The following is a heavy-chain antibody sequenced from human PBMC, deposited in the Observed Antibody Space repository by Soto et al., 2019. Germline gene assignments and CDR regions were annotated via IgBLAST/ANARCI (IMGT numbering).Heavy chain of an antibody. CDR1: GGSISSGDYY. CDR3: ARAPTGTGFDP. V-gene: IGHV4-30-4*01. J-gene: IGHJ5*02. Sequence: PSETLSLTCTVSGGSISSGDYYWSWIRQPPGKGLEWIGYIYYSGSTYYNPSLKSRVTISVDTSKNQFSLKLSSVTAADTAVYYCARAPTGTGFDPWGQGTLVTVSS. D-gene: IGHD4-17*01. CDR2: IYYSGST.